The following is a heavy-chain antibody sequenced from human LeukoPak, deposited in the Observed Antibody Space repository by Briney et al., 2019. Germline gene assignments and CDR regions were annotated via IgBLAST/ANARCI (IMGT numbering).Heavy chain of an antibody. J-gene: IGHJ3*02. CDR2: IHTSGST. CDR1: GDSISSGNSY. V-gene: IGHV4-61*02. Sequence: SETLSLTCTVSGDSISSGNSYWSWIRQPAGKGLEWIGRIHTSGSTNYNPSLKSRVTISVDTSKNQFSLKLSSVTAADTAVYSCAREPVFGVVRGFDIWGQGTMVTVSS. D-gene: IGHD3-3*01. CDR3: AREPVFGVVRGFDI.